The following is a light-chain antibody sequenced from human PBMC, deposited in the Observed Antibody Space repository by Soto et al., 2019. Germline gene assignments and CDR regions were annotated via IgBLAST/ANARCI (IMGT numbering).Light chain of an antibody. Sequence: QSVLTQPPSTSGTPGQRVTISCSGSGSNIGSYTVNWYQQVPGTAPKLLLYSNNQRPSGVPDRFSASKSGTSVSLAITGLQSDDEADYYCAAWDDSLNGVVFGGGTKLTVL. CDR3: AAWDDSLNGVV. CDR1: GSNIGSYT. CDR2: SNN. V-gene: IGLV1-44*01. J-gene: IGLJ2*01.